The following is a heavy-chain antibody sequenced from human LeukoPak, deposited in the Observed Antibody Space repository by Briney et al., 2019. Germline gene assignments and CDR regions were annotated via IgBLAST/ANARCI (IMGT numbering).Heavy chain of an antibody. J-gene: IGHJ4*02. CDR3: ARKGVHDGSAEPFDY. D-gene: IGHD1-1*01. CDR1: GGTFSSYA. V-gene: IGHV1-69*13. CDR2: IIPIFGTA. Sequence: ASVKVSCKASGGTFSSYAISWVRQAPGQGLEWMGGIIPIFGTANYAQKFQGRVTITADESTSTAHMELSSLRSEDTAVYYCARKGVHDGSAEPFDYWGQGTLVTVSS.